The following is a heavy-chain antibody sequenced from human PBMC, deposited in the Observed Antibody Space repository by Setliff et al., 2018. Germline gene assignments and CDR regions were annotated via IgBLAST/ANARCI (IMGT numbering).Heavy chain of an antibody. V-gene: IGHV1-69*13. CDR3: ARDFLGIHIDHGNALDDY. Sequence: SVKVSCKASGGTFNTYAISWVRQAPGQGLEWMGGIIPIFGTTNYAQKFQGRVTITADESASTAYMELSSLRSEDTAVYYCARDFLGIHIDHGNALDDYWGQGTLVTVSS. CDR1: GGTFNTYA. CDR2: IIPIFGTT. J-gene: IGHJ4*02. D-gene: IGHD4-17*01.